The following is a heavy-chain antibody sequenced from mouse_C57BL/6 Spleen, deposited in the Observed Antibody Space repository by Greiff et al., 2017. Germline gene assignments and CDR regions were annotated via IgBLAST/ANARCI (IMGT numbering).Heavy chain of an antibody. CDR2: IHPNSGST. Sequence: QVQLQQPGAELVKPGASVKLSCKASGYTFTSYWMHWVKQRPGQGLEWIGMIHPNSGSTNYNEKFKSKATLTVDKSSSTAYMQLSSLTSEDSAVYYCAKNPPDYYGSSYGYFDYWGQGTTLTVSS. J-gene: IGHJ2*01. V-gene: IGHV1-64*01. CDR1: GYTFTSYW. CDR3: AKNPPDYYGSSYGYFDY. D-gene: IGHD1-1*01.